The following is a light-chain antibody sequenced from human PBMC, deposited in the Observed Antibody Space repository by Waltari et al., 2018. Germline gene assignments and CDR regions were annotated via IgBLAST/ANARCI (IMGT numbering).Light chain of an antibody. CDR2: DVS. CDR1: SSYVGGYNY. Sequence: QSALTQPRSVSGSPGQSVTISCTGTSSYVGGYNYVDWYQQHPGKAPKLKIYDVSKRPSGVPDRFSGSKSGNTASLTISGLQAEDEADYYCCSYAGSYTGVFGTGTKVTVL. V-gene: IGLV2-11*01. CDR3: CSYAGSYTGV. J-gene: IGLJ1*01.